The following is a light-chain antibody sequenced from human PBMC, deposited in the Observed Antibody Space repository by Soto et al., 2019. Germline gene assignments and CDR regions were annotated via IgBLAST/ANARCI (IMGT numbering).Light chain of an antibody. CDR3: QQRSNWPQGT. Sequence: EIVLTQSPATLSLSPGERATLSCRASQSVSSYLAWYQQKPGQAPRLLIYDASNRATCIPARFSGSGSGTDFTLTISSLEPEDFAVYYCQQRSNWPQGTFDQGTRLETK. CDR2: DAS. J-gene: IGKJ5*01. CDR1: QSVSSY. V-gene: IGKV3-11*01.